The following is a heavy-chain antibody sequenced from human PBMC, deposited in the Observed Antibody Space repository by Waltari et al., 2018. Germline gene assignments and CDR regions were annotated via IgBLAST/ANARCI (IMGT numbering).Heavy chain of an antibody. J-gene: IGHJ4*02. D-gene: IGHD6-19*01. CDR2: TYYRSKWYN. CDR1: GYSVSSNSAA. Sequence: QVQMQQSGPGLVKPSQTLPLTCAISGYSVSSNSAASNWTRQTPSRGLEWLGRTYYRSKWYNDYAVSVKSRITINPDTSKNQFSLQLNSVTPEDTAVYYWARDSHSSGWYYFDYWGQGTLVTVSS. CDR3: ARDSHSSGWYYFDY. V-gene: IGHV6-1*01.